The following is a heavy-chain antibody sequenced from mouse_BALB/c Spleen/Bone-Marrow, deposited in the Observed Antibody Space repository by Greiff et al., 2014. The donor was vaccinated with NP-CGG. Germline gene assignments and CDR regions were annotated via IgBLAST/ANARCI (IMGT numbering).Heavy chain of an antibody. J-gene: IGHJ4*01. V-gene: IGHV2-6*02. CDR3: ARNPYGNYAMDY. CDR2: IWSDGNT. CDR1: GFSLTTYG. Sequence: VQLQQSGPGLVAPSQSLSITCTVSGFSLTTYGVHWVRQPPGKGLEWLVVIWSDGNTTYNSALKSRLTISKANSKSQVFLKMNRLQTDDTAMYYCARNPYGNYAMDYWGQGTSVTVSS. D-gene: IGHD2-10*02.